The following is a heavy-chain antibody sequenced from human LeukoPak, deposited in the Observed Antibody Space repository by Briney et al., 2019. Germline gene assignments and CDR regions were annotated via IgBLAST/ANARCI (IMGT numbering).Heavy chain of an antibody. J-gene: IGHJ6*03. V-gene: IGHV1-8*01. Sequence: GASVKVSCKASGYTFTSYDINWVRQATGQGLEWMGWMNANSGNTGYAQKFQGRVTITADESTSTAYMELSSLRSEDTAVYYCARGRRLYYYYYMDVWGKGTTVTISS. CDR1: GYTFTSYD. CDR3: ARGRRLYYYYYMDV. CDR2: MNANSGNT.